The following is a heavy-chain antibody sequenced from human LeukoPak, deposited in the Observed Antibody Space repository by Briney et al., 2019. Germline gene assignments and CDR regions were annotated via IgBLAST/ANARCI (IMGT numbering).Heavy chain of an antibody. Sequence: GESLKISCKASGYSFTQYWIGWVRHVPGKGLELMGMIYPDDSDTKYSPSFEGQVTFSADKSIKTAYLQWRSLKASDSAVYYCAKLRFSAAVASFSDHSGQGTLVTVPS. V-gene: IGHV5-51*01. CDR3: AKLRFSAAVASFSDH. D-gene: IGHD2-15*01. CDR2: IYPDDSDT. CDR1: GYSFTQYW. J-gene: IGHJ5*02.